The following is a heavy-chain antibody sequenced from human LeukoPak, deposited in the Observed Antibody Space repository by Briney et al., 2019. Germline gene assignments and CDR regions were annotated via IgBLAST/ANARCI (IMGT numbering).Heavy chain of an antibody. CDR2: INHSGST. CDR1: GGSFSGYY. Sequence: SETLSLTCAVYGGSFSGYYWSWVRQPPGKGLEWIGEINHSGSTNYNPSLKSRVTISVDTSKNQFSLKLSSVTAADTAVYYCARGSNYPPNLYYYYHYMDVWGKGTAVTVSS. CDR3: ARGSNYPPNLYYYYHYMDV. V-gene: IGHV4-34*01. D-gene: IGHD5-24*01. J-gene: IGHJ6*03.